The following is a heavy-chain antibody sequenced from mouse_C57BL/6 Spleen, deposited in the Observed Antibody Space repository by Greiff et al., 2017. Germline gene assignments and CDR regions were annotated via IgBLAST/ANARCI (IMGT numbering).Heavy chain of an antibody. CDR1: GYTFTDYY. V-gene: IGHV1-26*01. CDR2: INPNNGGT. D-gene: IGHD1-1*01. Sequence: EVQLQQSGPELVKPGASVKISCKASGYTFTDYYMNWVKQSHGKSLEWIGDINPNNGGTSYNQKFKGKATLTVDKSSSTAYMKLRSLTSEDSAVYYCARQYYCDSSFAMDYWGQGTSVTVSS. CDR3: ARQYYCDSSFAMDY. J-gene: IGHJ4*01.